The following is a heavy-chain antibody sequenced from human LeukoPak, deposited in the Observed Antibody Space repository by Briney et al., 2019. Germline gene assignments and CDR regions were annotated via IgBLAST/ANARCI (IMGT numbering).Heavy chain of an antibody. CDR3: ARVEGTTGYYNYYYMDV. V-gene: IGHV3-7*01. D-gene: IGHD1-14*01. J-gene: IGHJ6*03. CDR1: GFTFRSYW. Sequence: GGSLRLSCAASGFTFRSYWMTWVRQAPGKGLEWVADIKQDGSEKYYVDSVKGRLTISRDNAKNSLYPQMNSLRAEDTAVYYCARVEGTTGYYNYYYMDVWGKGTTVTVSS. CDR2: IKQDGSEK.